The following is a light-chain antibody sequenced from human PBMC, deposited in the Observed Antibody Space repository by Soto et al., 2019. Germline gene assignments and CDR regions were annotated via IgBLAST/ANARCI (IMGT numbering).Light chain of an antibody. CDR3: LQHNSYPRT. J-gene: IGKJ1*01. CDR1: ESMSNC. Sequence: DIQMTQSPSSLSASVGDRVTIACRASESMSNCLAWYQQKPGKAPKLLISGASSLQSGVPSRFSGSGSGTEFTLTISSLQPEDFATYYCLQHNSYPRTFGQGTKVDIK. CDR2: GAS. V-gene: IGKV1-5*01.